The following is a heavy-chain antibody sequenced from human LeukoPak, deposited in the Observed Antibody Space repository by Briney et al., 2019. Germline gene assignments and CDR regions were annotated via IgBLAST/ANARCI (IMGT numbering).Heavy chain of an antibody. CDR3: ARGFTWIRPRRSGQRFDY. J-gene: IGHJ4*02. Sequence: SETLSLTCAVYGGSFSGYYWSWIRQHPGKGLEWIGEINHSGSTNYNPSLKSRVTISVDTSKNQFSLKLSSVTAADTAVYYCARGFTWIRPRRSGQRFDYWGQGTLVTVSS. D-gene: IGHD5-18*01. V-gene: IGHV4-34*01. CDR2: INHSGST. CDR1: GGSFSGYY.